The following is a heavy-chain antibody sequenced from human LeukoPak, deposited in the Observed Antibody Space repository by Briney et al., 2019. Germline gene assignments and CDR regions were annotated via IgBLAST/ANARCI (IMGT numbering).Heavy chain of an antibody. V-gene: IGHV4-38-2*02. CDR2: IYRSGST. CDR1: GYSISSGYY. Sequence: SETLSLTCTVSGYSISSGYYWVWIRQPPGKGLEWIGSIYRSGSTNYNPSLKSRVTISVDTSKNQSSLKVNSVTAADTAVYYCARGDCSSTICYSPMDVWGKGTTVTVSS. CDR3: ARGDCSSTICYSPMDV. J-gene: IGHJ6*03. D-gene: IGHD2-2*01.